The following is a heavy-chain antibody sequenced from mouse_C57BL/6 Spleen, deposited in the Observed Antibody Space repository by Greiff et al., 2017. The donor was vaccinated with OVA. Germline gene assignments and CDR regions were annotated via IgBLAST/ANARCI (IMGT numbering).Heavy chain of an antibody. CDR2: INPNNGGT. J-gene: IGHJ3*01. Sequence: VQLQQSGPELVKPGASVKIPCKASGYTFTDYNMDWVKQSHGQSLEWIGDINPNNGGTIYNQKFKGKATLTVDKSSSTAYMELRSLTSEDTAVYYCARSLYDGSAYWGQGTLVTVSA. V-gene: IGHV1-18*01. D-gene: IGHD2-3*01. CDR1: GYTFTDYN. CDR3: ARSLYDGSAY.